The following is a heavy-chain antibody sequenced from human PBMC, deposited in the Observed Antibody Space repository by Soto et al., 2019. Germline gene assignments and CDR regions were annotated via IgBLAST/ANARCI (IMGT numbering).Heavy chain of an antibody. Sequence: PYQTVSPPCPVSAGSHSIGVYYWTWIRQPAGKGLEWIGYIYYSGSTYYNPSLKSRVTISVDTSKNQFSLKLSSVTAADTAVYYCARGIAVAGTTWFDPWGQGTLVTVS. CDR1: AGSHSIGVYY. CDR3: ARGIAVAGTTWFDP. J-gene: IGHJ5*02. CDR2: IYYSGST. V-gene: IGHV4-30-4*01. D-gene: IGHD6-19*01.